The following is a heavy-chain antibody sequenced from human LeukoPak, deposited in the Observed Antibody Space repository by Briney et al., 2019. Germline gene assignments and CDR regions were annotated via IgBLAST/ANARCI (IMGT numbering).Heavy chain of an antibody. CDR3: ARRNYDFWSGYPRAWFDP. J-gene: IGHJ5*02. D-gene: IGHD3-3*01. CDR1: GGSISSYY. CDR2: IYYSGST. V-gene: IGHV4-59*08. Sequence: KSSETLSLTCTVSGGSISSYYWSWIRQPPGKGLEWIGYIYYSGSTNYNPSLKSRVTISVDTSKNQFSLKLSSVTAADTAVYYCARRNYDFWSGYPRAWFDPWGQGTLVTVSS.